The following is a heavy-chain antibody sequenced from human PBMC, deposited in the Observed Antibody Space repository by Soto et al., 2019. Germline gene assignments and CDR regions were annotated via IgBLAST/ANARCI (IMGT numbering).Heavy chain of an antibody. Sequence: PSETLSLTCAVSGGSISSSNWWSWVRQPPGKGLEWIGEIYHSGSTNYNPSLKSRVTISVDKSKNQFSLKLSSVTAADTAVYYCAGSEKYYDILTPSGFFDYWGQGTLVTVSS. CDR3: AGSEKYYDILTPSGFFDY. CDR1: GGSISSSNW. V-gene: IGHV4-4*02. J-gene: IGHJ4*02. CDR2: IYHSGST. D-gene: IGHD3-9*01.